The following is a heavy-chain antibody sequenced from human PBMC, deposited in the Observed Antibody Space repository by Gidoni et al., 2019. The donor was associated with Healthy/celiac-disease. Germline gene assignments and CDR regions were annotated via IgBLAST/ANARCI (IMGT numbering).Heavy chain of an antibody. CDR1: GGSFSGYY. Sequence: QVQLQQWGAGLLKPSETLSLTCAVYGGSFSGYYWSWIRQPPGKGLEWIGEINHSGSTNYNPSLKSRVTISVDTSKNQFSLKLSSVTAADTAVYYCARGIGRRFRESPLRYWGQGTLVTVSS. D-gene: IGHD3-10*01. CDR3: ARGIGRRFRESPLRY. CDR2: INHSGST. V-gene: IGHV4-34*01. J-gene: IGHJ4*02.